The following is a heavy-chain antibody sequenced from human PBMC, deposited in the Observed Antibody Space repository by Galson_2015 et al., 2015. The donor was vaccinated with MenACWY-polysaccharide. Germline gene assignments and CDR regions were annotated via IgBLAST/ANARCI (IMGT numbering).Heavy chain of an antibody. CDR1: EFTSSRYW. CDR2: IDSDGSST. V-gene: IGHV3-74*01. J-gene: IGHJ3*01. Sequence: SLRLSCAASEFTSSRYWMNWVRQAPGKGLVWVSRIDSDGSSTSYADSVKGRFTISRDNAKNTLYLQMNSLRAEDTAVYYCAVHCSSTSCYSPLSRLWGQGTMVTVSS. CDR3: AVHCSSTSCYSPLSRL. D-gene: IGHD2-2*01.